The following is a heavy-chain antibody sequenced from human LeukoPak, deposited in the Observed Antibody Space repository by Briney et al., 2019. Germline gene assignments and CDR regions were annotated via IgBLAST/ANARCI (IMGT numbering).Heavy chain of an antibody. D-gene: IGHD3-22*01. V-gene: IGHV4-39*07. CDR1: GGSISSSSYY. J-gene: IGHJ4*02. CDR3: ARDASDYYDGDYFDY. CDR2: IYYSGST. Sequence: SETLSLTCTASGGSISSSSYYWGWIRQPPGKGLEWIGSIYYSGSTYYNPSLKSRVTISVDTSKNQFSLKLSSVTAADTAVYYCARDASDYYDGDYFDYWGQGTLVAVSS.